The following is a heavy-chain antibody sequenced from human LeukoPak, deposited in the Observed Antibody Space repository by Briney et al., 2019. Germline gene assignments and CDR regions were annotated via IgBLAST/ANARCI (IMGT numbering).Heavy chain of an antibody. CDR2: INHSGST. J-gene: IGHJ5*02. D-gene: IGHD6-13*01. CDR1: GGSFSGYY. V-gene: IGHV4-34*01. CDR3: AGYSSSWYWFDP. Sequence: KTSETLSLTCAVYGGSFSGYYWSWIRQPPGKGLEWIGEINHSGSTNYNPSLKSRVTISVDTSKNQFSLELSSVTAADTAVCYCAGYSSSWYWFDPWGQGTLVTVSS.